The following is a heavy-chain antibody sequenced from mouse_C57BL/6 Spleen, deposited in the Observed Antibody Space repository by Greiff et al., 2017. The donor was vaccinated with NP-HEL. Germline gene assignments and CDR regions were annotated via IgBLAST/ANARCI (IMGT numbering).Heavy chain of an antibody. CDR2: INPYNGGT. V-gene: IGHV1-19*01. Sequence: VQLQQSGPVLVKPGASVKMSCKASGYTFTDYYMNWVKQSHGKSLEWIGVINPYNGGTSYNQKFKGKATLTVDKSSSTAYMELNSLTSEDSAVYYCARMKAGTDWYFDVWGTGTTVTVSS. J-gene: IGHJ1*03. D-gene: IGHD3-3*01. CDR3: ARMKAGTDWYFDV. CDR1: GYTFTDYY.